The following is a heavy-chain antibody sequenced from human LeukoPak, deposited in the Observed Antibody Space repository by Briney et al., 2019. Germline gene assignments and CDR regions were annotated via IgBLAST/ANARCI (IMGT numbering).Heavy chain of an antibody. Sequence: ASVRVCCKVSGSTLSKISIDWVRQAPGKGPEWMGSVGHEDGTTIHAQKFQGRFNMTVDTETDPAYMEMSSLMSEDTATYYCATGAIVFDYWGQGTLVTVSS. CDR1: GSTLSKIS. D-gene: IGHD3-22*01. V-gene: IGHV1-24*01. CDR2: VGHEDGTT. J-gene: IGHJ4*02. CDR3: ATGAIVFDY.